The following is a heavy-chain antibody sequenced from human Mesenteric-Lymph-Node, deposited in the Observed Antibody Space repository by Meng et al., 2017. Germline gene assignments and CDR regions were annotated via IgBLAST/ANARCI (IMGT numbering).Heavy chain of an antibody. CDR2: IYYSRST. CDR1: GGSISSSSYY. Sequence: SDTLSLTCTVSGGSISSSSYYWGWIRQPPGKGLEWIGSIYYSRSTYYNPSLKSRVTISVDTSKNQFSLKLRSVTAADTAVYYCARDGDYDRSDYAAGLDAFDFWGQGTMVTVSS. J-gene: IGHJ3*01. CDR3: ARDGDYDRSDYAAGLDAFDF. V-gene: IGHV4-39*07. D-gene: IGHD3-22*01.